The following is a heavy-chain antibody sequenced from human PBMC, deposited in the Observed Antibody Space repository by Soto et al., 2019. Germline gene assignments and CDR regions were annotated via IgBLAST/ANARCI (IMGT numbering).Heavy chain of an antibody. CDR2: IKSKGDGETR. Sequence: EVQMVQSGGDLVKPGGSLRLSCVTSGFMFSSAWMNWVRQAPGKGLEWVARIKSKGDGETRDYAAPVKGRFTISRDDSKKTVYLPMNSLRVEDTAVYYCVEGWNDFWGQGNLVTVSS. J-gene: IGHJ4*02. CDR3: VEGWNDF. D-gene: IGHD1-1*01. V-gene: IGHV3-15*01. CDR1: GFMFSSAW.